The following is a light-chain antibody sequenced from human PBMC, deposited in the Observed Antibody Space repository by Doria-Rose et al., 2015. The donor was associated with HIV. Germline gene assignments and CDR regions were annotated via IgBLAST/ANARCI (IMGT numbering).Light chain of an antibody. CDR3: HQYASSRT. J-gene: IGKJ1*01. CDR1: QSVSANY. V-gene: IGKV3-20*01. CDR2: GAS. Sequence: TQSPGTLSLSPGERATLSCRASQSVSANYLAWYQQRPGQSPRLLIYGASSRATDIPDRFSGSGSGTDFTLTISRLEPEDFAVYYCHQYASSRTIGQGTKVEIK.